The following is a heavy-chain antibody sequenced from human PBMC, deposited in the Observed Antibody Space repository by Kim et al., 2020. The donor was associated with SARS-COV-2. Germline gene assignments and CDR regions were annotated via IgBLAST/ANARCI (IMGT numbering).Heavy chain of an antibody. CDR1: GFTFDDYA. Sequence: GGSLRLSCAASGFTFDDYAMHWVRQAPGKGLEWVSGISWNSGSIGYADSVKGRFTISRDNAKNSLYLQMNSLRAEDTALYYCAKGGETYSSSWYGVLTRPYGMDVWGQGTTVTVSS. J-gene: IGHJ6*02. V-gene: IGHV3-9*01. CDR3: AKGGETYSSSWYGVLTRPYGMDV. D-gene: IGHD6-13*01. CDR2: ISWNSGSI.